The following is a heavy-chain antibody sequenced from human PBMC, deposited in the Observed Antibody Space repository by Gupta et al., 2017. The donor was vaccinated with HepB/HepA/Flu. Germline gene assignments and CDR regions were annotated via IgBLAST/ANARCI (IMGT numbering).Heavy chain of an antibody. V-gene: IGHV3-74*01. CDR3: ARANFFGSNYAYQFDY. J-gene: IGHJ4*02. CDR2: IFSDGSLT. D-gene: IGHD4-11*01. CDR1: GFTFSTSW. Sequence: EVQLVESGGGLVQPGGSLRLSCATSGFTFSTSWMHWVRQAPGKGLVWVSRIFSDGSLTTYAGSVKGRFTISRDNAKNTLYLQMNSLTVEDTAVYYCARANFFGSNYAYQFDYWGQGTLVTVSS.